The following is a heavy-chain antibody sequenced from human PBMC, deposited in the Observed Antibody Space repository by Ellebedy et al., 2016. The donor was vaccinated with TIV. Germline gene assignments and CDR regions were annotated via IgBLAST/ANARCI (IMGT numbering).Heavy chain of an antibody. V-gene: IGHV4-59*12. D-gene: IGHD1-14*01. CDR3: AKARDRSLDQ. Sequence: MPSETLSLTCTVSGGSINGFFCSRIRQAPGRGLEWLGYVFYTGNTYYNPSLRSPVAMSVDTSKNPFSLSLTSVTAADTAVYYCAKARDRSLDQWGQGTLVTVSS. CDR2: VFYTGNT. J-gene: IGHJ4*02. CDR1: GGSINGFF.